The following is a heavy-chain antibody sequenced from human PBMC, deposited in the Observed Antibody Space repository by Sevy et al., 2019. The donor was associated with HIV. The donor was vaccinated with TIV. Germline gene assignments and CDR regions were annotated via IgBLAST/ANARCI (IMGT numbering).Heavy chain of an antibody. J-gene: IGHJ4*02. CDR3: AREYCSGGRCYSLAY. CDR1: GYTFTTYG. V-gene: IGHV1-18*01. D-gene: IGHD2-15*01. CDR2: ISTFNGDT. Sequence: ASVKVSCKASGYTFTTYGVTWVRQAPGQGLQWMGWISTFNGDTNSAQKLQGRVTMTTDTSTSKAYMELRRLRSDHTAVYYCAREYCSGGRCYSLAYWGQGTLVTVSS.